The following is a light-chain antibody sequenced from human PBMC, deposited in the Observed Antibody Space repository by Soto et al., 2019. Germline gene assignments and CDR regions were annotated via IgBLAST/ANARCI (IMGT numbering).Light chain of an antibody. CDR3: QQYYSTTST. CDR1: QSVLYSSNNKNY. V-gene: IGKV4-1*01. Sequence: DIVMTQSPDSLAVSLGERATINCKSSQSVLYSSNNKNYLAWYQQKPGQPPKLLIYWASTRKSGVPDRFSGSGSGTDFTLSISILQAEDVAVYYCQQYYSTTSTFGQGTKVDIK. J-gene: IGKJ1*01. CDR2: WAS.